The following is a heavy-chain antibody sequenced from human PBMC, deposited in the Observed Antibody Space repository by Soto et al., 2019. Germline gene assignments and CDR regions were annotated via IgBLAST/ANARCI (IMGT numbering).Heavy chain of an antibody. D-gene: IGHD4-17*01. CDR1: GYIFSNYY. J-gene: IGHJ4*02. CDR3: ARDKVYGDNSFDF. V-gene: IGHV1-46*01. Sequence: QVSLVQSGAEVKKPGASVNVSCKAFGYIFSNYYIHWVRQAPGQGLEWMGIINPNTGGTSYPQKFQGRVTLTGDTSTSTVYMEMSSLASEDTAVYYCARDKVYGDNSFDFWGQGTLVTVSS. CDR2: INPNTGGT.